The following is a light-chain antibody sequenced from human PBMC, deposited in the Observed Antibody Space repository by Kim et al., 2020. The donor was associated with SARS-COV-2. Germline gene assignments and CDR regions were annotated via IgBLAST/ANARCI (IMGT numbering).Light chain of an antibody. CDR2: RAS. Sequence: DIRMTQSPSTLSASVGDRVTITCRASQYISSWLAWYQQEPGKAPKPLIHRASSLESGVPSRFSGSGSGTEFTLTISSLQPDDFTTYYCQQYDSYPYTFGQGTKLEI. CDR1: QYISSW. V-gene: IGKV1-5*03. J-gene: IGKJ2*01. CDR3: QQYDSYPYT.